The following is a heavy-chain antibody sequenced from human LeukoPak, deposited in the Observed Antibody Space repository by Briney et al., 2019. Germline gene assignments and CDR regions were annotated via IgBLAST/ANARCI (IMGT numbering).Heavy chain of an antibody. J-gene: IGHJ4*02. Sequence: PGGALRLSCAAPGFIFSDYYMSWIRQAPGKGLEWLSYISSSGSTMYYADSVKGRFTISRDNAKNSLYLQVNSLRAEDTAVYYCARALLGAAGFFDYWGQGTLVTVSS. CDR2: ISSSGSTM. CDR3: ARALLGAAGFFDY. CDR1: GFIFSDYY. V-gene: IGHV3-11*01. D-gene: IGHD6-25*01.